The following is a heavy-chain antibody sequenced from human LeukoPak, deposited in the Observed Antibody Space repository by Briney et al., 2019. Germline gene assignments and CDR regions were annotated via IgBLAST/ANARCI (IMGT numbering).Heavy chain of an antibody. CDR1: GFTFSDYY. D-gene: IGHD6-19*01. V-gene: IGHV3-11*01. Sequence: GGSLRLPCAASGFTFSDYYMSWIRQAPGKGLEWVSYISSSGSTIYYADSVKGRFTISRDNAKNSLYLQMNSLRAEDTAVYYCARDRSSGSFDYWGQGTLVTVSS. CDR3: ARDRSSGSFDY. J-gene: IGHJ4*02. CDR2: ISSSGSTI.